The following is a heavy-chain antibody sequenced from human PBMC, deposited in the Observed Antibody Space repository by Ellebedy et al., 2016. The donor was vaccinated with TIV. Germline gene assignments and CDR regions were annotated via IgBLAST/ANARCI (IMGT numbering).Heavy chain of an antibody. CDR2: ISAYNGNT. V-gene: IGHV1-18*01. J-gene: IGHJ4*02. CDR1: GYTFTSYG. CDR3: ARDPNSSGYYPFDY. D-gene: IGHD3-22*01. Sequence: ASVKVSCKASGYTFTSYGISWVRQAPGQGLEWMGWISAYNGNTNYAQKLQGRVTMTTDTSTSTAYMELRSLRSDDTAVYYCARDPNSSGYYPFDYWGQGTLVTVSS.